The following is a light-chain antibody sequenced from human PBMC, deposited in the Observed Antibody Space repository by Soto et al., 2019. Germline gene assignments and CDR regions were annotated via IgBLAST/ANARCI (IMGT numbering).Light chain of an antibody. CDR1: TSDIGSYNY. CDR3: TSNTTTDSLGV. J-gene: IGLJ3*02. CDR2: DVN. Sequence: QSALTQPASVSGSPGQAITISCTGTTSDIGSYNYVAWYQQHPGKDPKLMIFDVNRRPSGISSRISGSKSGNTASLTISGLQAEDEADYYCTSNTTTDSLGVLGGGTKLTVL. V-gene: IGLV2-14*01.